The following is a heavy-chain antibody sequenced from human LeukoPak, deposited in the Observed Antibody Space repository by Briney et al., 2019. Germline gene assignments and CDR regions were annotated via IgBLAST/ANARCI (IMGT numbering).Heavy chain of an antibody. J-gene: IGHJ4*02. CDR3: ARDLYYYGSGSYPPRY. CDR2: INTDGTST. CDR1: GFTFSSYW. D-gene: IGHD3-10*01. Sequence: GGSLRLSCAASGFTFSSYWMHWVRQAPGKGLVWVSRINTDGTSTTYADSVKGRFTISRDNAKNTVDLQMNSLRGEDTAVFYCARDLYYYGSGSYPPRYWGQGTLVTVSS. V-gene: IGHV3-74*01.